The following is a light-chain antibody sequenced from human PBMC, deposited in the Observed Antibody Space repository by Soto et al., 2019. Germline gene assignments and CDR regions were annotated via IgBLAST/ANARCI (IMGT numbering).Light chain of an antibody. V-gene: IGLV2-14*01. J-gene: IGLJ1*01. CDR2: EVS. Sequence: QSVLTQPASVSGSPGQSITISCTGTSSVVGGYNFVSWYQQHPGKAPKLIISEVSNRPSGVSNRFSGSKSGNTASLTISGLQTEDEGEYYCSSYTITTALVFGSGTKGTVL. CDR1: SSVVGGYNF. CDR3: SSYTITTALV.